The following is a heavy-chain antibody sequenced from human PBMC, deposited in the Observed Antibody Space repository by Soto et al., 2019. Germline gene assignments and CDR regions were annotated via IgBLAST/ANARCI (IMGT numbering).Heavy chain of an antibody. CDR1: GGSISSYY. V-gene: IGHV4-59*08. CDR2: IYYSGST. CDR3: ARTGLSSLLWFPTHFDL. D-gene: IGHD3-10*01. J-gene: IGHJ2*01. Sequence: QVQLQESGPGLVKPSETLSLTCTVSGGSISSYYWSWIRQPPGKGLEWIGYIYYSGSTNYNPSLKSRVTISVDTSKNQFSLKLSSVTAADTAVYYCARTGLSSLLWFPTHFDLWGRGTLVTVSS.